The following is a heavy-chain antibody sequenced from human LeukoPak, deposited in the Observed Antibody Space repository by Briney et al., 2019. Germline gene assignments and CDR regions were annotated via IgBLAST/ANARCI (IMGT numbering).Heavy chain of an antibody. CDR1: GYTFTGYY. J-gene: IGHJ4*02. V-gene: IGHV1-2*02. CDR2: INPNSGGT. CDR3: ARADSSGYLCTY. Sequence: GASVKVSCKASGYTFTGYYMHWVRQAPGQGLEWMGWINPNSGGTNYAQKFQGRVTMTRDTSISTAYMELSRLRSDNTAVYYCARADSSGYLCTYWGQGTLVTVSS. D-gene: IGHD3-22*01.